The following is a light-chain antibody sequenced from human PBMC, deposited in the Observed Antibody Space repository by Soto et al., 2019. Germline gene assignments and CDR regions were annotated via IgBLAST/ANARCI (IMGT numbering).Light chain of an antibody. J-gene: IGKJ1*01. V-gene: IGKV3-20*01. CDR2: GAS. Sequence: EIELTQSPGTLSLSPGERATLSCRASQNVANNYLAWFRQKPGQTPRLLIYGASSRAAGIPDRFSGSGSGTDFTLPISTLEPEDFALFYCQQYGTSPWTFGQGTKV. CDR1: QNVANNY. CDR3: QQYGTSPWT.